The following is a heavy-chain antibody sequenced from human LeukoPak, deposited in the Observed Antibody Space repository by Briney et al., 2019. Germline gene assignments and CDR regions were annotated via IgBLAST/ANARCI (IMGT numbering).Heavy chain of an antibody. CDR2: IYTSGST. CDR3: ARRPSGSYSGFDY. J-gene: IGHJ4*02. Sequence: SETLSLTCTVSGGSISSYYWSWIRQPPGQGLEWIGYIYTSGSTNYNPSLKSRVTISVDTSKNQFSLKLSSVTAADTAVYYCARRPSGSYSGFDYWGQGTLVTVSS. D-gene: IGHD1-26*01. CDR1: GGSISSYY. V-gene: IGHV4-4*09.